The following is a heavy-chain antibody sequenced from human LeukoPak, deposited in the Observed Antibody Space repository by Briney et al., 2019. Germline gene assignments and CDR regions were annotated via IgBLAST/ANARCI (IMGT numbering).Heavy chain of an antibody. CDR3: ARDSGIAVAGTGFDY. CDR2: ISSSSSYI. D-gene: IGHD6-19*01. CDR1: GFTFSSYS. Sequence: GGSLRLSCAASGFTFSSYSMNWVRQAPGKGLEWVSSISSSSSYIYYADSVKGRFTISRDNAKNSLYLQMNSLRAEDTAVYYCARDSGIAVAGTGFDYWGQGTLVTVSS. J-gene: IGHJ4*02. V-gene: IGHV3-21*01.